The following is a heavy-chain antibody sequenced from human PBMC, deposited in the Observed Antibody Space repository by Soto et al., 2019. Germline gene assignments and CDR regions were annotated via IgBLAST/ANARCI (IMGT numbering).Heavy chain of an antibody. J-gene: IGHJ4*02. CDR2: ISGSGGST. D-gene: IGHD2-2*01. CDR3: VKALIPFQLPEGFDY. V-gene: IGHV3-23*01. CDR1: GFTFSSYA. Sequence: GGSLRLSCAASGFTFSSYAMSWVRQAPGKGLEWVSAISGSGGSTYYADSVKGRFTISRDNSRNTLYLQMNSLRAEDTAVYYCVKALIPFQLPEGFDYWGQGTLVTVS.